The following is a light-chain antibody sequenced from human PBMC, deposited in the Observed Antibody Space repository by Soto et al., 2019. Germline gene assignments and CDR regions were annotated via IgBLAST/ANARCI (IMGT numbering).Light chain of an antibody. CDR1: QSVSSSY. CDR3: QQYNNWPTWT. J-gene: IGKJ1*01. Sequence: EIVMTQSPATLSVSPGGIATLSCSASQSVSSSYLAWYQQKPGQAPRLLIYGASNRATGIPARFSGSGSETEFTLTISSLQAEDSAVYFCQQYNNWPTWTFGQGTKVDIK. CDR2: GAS. V-gene: IGKV3D-15*01.